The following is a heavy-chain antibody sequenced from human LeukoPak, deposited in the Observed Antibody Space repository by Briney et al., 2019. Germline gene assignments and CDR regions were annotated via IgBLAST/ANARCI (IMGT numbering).Heavy chain of an antibody. J-gene: IGHJ5*02. CDR1: GYSFTKYW. CDR3: ACRHLLSTSSGP. CDR2: IYPGDSRT. V-gene: IGHV5-51*01. Sequence: GESLKISCEGFGYSFTKYWIGWVRQPPGKGLEWMGVIYPGDSRTRYSPSFQGQVTISADKSINTAYLQWSSLKASDTAMYYCACRHLLSTSSGPLGQGTLVTVSS. D-gene: IGHD6-6*01.